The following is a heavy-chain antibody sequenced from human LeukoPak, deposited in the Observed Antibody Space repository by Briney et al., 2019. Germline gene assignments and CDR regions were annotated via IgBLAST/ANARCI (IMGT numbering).Heavy chain of an antibody. Sequence: SETLSLTCAVSGYSISSGYYWGWIRQPPGKGLEWIGSIYHSGSTYYNPSLKSRVTISVDTSKNRFSLKLSSVTAADTAVYYCARAPDGRFDPWGQGTLVTVSS. D-gene: IGHD1-26*01. CDR2: IYHSGST. CDR1: GYSISSGYY. J-gene: IGHJ5*02. V-gene: IGHV4-38-2*01. CDR3: ARAPDGRFDP.